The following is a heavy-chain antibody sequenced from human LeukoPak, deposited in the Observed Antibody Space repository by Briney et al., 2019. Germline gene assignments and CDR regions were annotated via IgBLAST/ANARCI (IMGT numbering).Heavy chain of an antibody. D-gene: IGHD1-26*01. CDR3: ARGGSVQWELFN. CDR2: IGTAGDT. CDR1: GFTFSSYD. V-gene: IGHV3-13*01. Sequence: GGSLRLSCAASGFTFSSYDMHWVRQATGKGLEWVSAIGTAGDTFYPGSVKGRFTISRENAKNSLYLQMNSLRAGDTAVYYCARGGSVQWELFNWGQGTLVTVSS. J-gene: IGHJ4*02.